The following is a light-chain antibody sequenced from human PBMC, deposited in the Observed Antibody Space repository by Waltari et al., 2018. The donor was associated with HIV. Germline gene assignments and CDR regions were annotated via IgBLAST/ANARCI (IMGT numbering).Light chain of an antibody. CDR3: QQHYILRST. Sequence: DIVMTQSPDSLAVSLGARATLHCTSSRSIFYIRNYLAWYQQKPGQPPKVLIYWASTRAFGVPDRFSGSGSGTDFTLTISRVQADDVATYYCQQHYILRSTFGGGTKIEI. CDR2: WAS. J-gene: IGKJ4*01. V-gene: IGKV4-1*01. CDR1: RSIFYIRNY.